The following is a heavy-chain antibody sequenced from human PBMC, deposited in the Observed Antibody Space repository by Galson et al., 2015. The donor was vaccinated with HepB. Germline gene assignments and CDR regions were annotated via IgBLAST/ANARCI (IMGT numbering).Heavy chain of an antibody. Sequence: SVKVSCKASGYTFTDYYMHWVRQAPGQGLEWMGRINPNSGGTNYALKFQGRVTMTRDTSISTAYMELSRLRSDDTALYFCARTTVTPFDYWGQGTLVTVSS. CDR1: GYTFTDYY. V-gene: IGHV1-2*06. CDR2: INPNSGGT. D-gene: IGHD4-17*01. CDR3: ARTTVTPFDY. J-gene: IGHJ4*02.